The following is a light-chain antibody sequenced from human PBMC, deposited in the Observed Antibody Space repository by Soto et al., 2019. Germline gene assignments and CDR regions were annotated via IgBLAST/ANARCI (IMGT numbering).Light chain of an antibody. CDR1: TANIGNNS. J-gene: IGLJ2*01. CDR3: GTGESSLSSVV. V-gene: IGLV1-51*01. Sequence: QSVLTQPPSVSAAPGQRVTISCAGSTANIGNNSVSWYQHFPGTAPKLVIYADDERPSGILDRFTGSKSGSSATLGITGLQTGDEADDYCGTGESSLSSVVFGGGTKLTVL. CDR2: ADD.